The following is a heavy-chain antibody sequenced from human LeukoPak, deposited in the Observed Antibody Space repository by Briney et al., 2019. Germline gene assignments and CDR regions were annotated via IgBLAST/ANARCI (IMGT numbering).Heavy chain of an antibody. CDR1: GGPITSYF. D-gene: IGHD1-26*01. CDR2: VFFSGST. Sequence: PSETLSLTCTVSGGPITSYFWSWIRQPPGRGLEWVGYVFFSGSTNYNPSLSSRVTISVDTSKNQFFLRVDSVTAADTAVYYCARHITVSYSAFDSWGQGALVTVSS. CDR3: ARHITVSYSAFDS. J-gene: IGHJ4*02. V-gene: IGHV4-59*08.